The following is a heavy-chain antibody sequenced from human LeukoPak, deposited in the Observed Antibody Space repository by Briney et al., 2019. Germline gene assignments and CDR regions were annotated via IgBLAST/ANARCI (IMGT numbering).Heavy chain of an antibody. V-gene: IGHV1-24*01. CDR3: ATDIPDDYVWGSYRGDY. CDR1: GYTLTELS. D-gene: IGHD3-16*02. Sequence: GASVKVSCKVSGYTLTELSMHWMRQAPGKGLEWMGGFDPEDGETIYAQKFQGRVTMTEDTSTDTAYMELSSLRSEDTAVYYCATDIPDDYVWGSYRGDYWGQGTLVTVSS. J-gene: IGHJ4*02. CDR2: FDPEDGET.